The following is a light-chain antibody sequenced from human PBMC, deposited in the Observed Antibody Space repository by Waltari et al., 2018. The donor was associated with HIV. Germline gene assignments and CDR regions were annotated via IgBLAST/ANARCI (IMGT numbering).Light chain of an antibody. J-gene: IGLJ1*01. CDR1: SSDIDVYKY. Sequence: QSTLTQPASVSGSPGQSVTISCTGISSDIDVYKYFSWYQHHPGKAPKLFIYDVSNRPSGVSRLFSGSKSANTASLTISGLQAEDEADYYCSSYTTTSTLYVFGTGTKVTV. V-gene: IGLV2-14*03. CDR2: DVS. CDR3: SSYTTTSTLYV.